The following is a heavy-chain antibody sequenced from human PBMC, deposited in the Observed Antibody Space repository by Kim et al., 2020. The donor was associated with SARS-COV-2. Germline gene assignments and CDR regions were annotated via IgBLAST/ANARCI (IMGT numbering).Heavy chain of an antibody. Sequence: SPSLKSRVAISVDTSKNQFSLKRGSVTAADPAVYYCARNYGYGSGSFYSYWGQGILVTVSS. D-gene: IGHD3-10*01. J-gene: IGHJ4*02. V-gene: IGHV4-4*09. CDR3: ARNYGYGSGSFYSY.